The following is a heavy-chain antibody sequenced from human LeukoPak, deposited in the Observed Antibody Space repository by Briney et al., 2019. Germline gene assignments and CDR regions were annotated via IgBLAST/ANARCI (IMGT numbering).Heavy chain of an antibody. CDR1: GFTFSSYE. Sequence: QPGGSLRLSCAASGFTFSSYEMNWVRQAPGKGLEWVSYISSSGSTIYYADSVKGRFTISRDNAKNSLYLQMNSLRAEDTAVYYCTRDHGFHFDLWGQGTLVTVSS. V-gene: IGHV3-48*03. CDR2: ISSSGSTI. D-gene: IGHD5-24*01. CDR3: TRDHGFHFDL. J-gene: IGHJ4*02.